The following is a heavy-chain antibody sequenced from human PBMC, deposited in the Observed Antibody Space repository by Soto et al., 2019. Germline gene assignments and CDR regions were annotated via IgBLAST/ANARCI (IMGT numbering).Heavy chain of an antibody. Sequence: QVQLQESGPGLVKPSETLSLTCTVSGGSISNYYWSWIQQPPGKGLEWIGYIYYSGSINYNPSLKSRVTISEDTSKNQFSLKMSSVTAADTAVYYCAREIAVAGTHYFDYWGQGTLVTVSS. CDR3: AREIAVAGTHYFDY. CDR2: IYYSGSI. CDR1: GGSISNYY. V-gene: IGHV4-59*01. D-gene: IGHD6-19*01. J-gene: IGHJ4*02.